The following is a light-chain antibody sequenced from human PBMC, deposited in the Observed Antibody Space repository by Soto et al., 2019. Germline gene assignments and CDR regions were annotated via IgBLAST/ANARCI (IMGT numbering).Light chain of an antibody. Sequence: DIQMTQSPSTLSASVGDKVTITCRASQSMSSWLAWYQQNPGKAPKLLIYKASILESGVPSRFGGSGSGTEFTLTISSLQPDAFATYYCQQYQSYSHFGQGTKVEIK. V-gene: IGKV1-5*03. J-gene: IGKJ1*01. CDR3: QQYQSYSH. CDR2: KAS. CDR1: QSMSSW.